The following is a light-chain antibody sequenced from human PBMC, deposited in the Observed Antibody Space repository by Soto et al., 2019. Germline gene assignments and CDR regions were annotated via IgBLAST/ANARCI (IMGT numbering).Light chain of an antibody. J-gene: IGLJ3*02. Sequence: QPVLTQSPSVSASLGASVKLTCTLSSGHSTYAIAWHQQQPEKGPRFLMKINSDGSHSKGDGFFDRFSGSSSGAERHLTISSLQSEDEADYYCQSLGTGIQVFGGGIKVTVL. CDR3: QSLGTGIQV. CDR1: SGHSTYA. V-gene: IGLV4-69*01. CDR2: INSDGSH.